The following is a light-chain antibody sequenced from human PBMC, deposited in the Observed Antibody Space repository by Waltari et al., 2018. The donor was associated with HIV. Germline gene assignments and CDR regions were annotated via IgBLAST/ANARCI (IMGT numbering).Light chain of an antibody. CDR2: LGS. CDR1: QSLLYSNGYNY. Sequence: DIVMTQSPLSLPVTPGEPASISCRSSQSLLYSNGYNYLDWYLQKPGQSPQVLIYLGSNRASGVPDRFSGSGSVTDFTLKISRVEAEDVGVYYCMQALQTPRTFGQGTKLEIK. J-gene: IGKJ2*01. CDR3: MQALQTPRT. V-gene: IGKV2-28*01.